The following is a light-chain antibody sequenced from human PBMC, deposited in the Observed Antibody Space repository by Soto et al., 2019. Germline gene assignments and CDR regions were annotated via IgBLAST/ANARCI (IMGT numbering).Light chain of an antibody. V-gene: IGKV3-15*01. CDR3: QQYNDWPPRWT. CDR2: SAS. Sequence: EIVMTQSPATLSVSPGERATLSCRASQSVSTYLAWYQQKPGQAPRLLIYSASTRATGIPARFSGGGSGTEFTLTIRSLQSEDFAVYICQQYNDWPPRWTFGHGTKVEIK. CDR1: QSVSTY. J-gene: IGKJ1*01.